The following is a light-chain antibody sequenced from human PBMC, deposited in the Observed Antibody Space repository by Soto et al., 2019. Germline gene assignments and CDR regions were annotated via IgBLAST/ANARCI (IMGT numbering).Light chain of an antibody. CDR1: QSIPTS. CDR2: NAS. CDR3: QYRGT. V-gene: IGKV1-39*01. Sequence: IPVTQSPSSLSASVRDRVTITCRASQSIPTSLNWYQLKPGKAPNLLIYNASSLQSGVPSRFSGGGSGTDFTLTISSLQPEDSATYYCQYRGTFGQGTKVDI. J-gene: IGKJ1*01.